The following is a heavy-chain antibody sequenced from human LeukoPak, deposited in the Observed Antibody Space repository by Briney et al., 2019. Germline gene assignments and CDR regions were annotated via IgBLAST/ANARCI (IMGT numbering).Heavy chain of an antibody. Sequence: GGSLRLSCAASGFTFSSYAMSWVRQAPGKGLEWVSAISGSGGSTYYADSVKGRFTISRDDSKNTLYLQMNSLRAEDTAVYYCASMSGYYFVYWGQGTLVTVSS. J-gene: IGHJ4*02. CDR2: ISGSGGST. CDR3: ASMSGYYFVY. CDR1: GFTFSSYA. V-gene: IGHV3-23*01. D-gene: IGHD3-3*01.